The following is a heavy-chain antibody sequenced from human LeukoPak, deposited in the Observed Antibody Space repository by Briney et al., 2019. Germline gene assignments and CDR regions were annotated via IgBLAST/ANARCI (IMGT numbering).Heavy chain of an antibody. CDR1: GDSVSSDSAA. CDR3: ARRSGYYDTASFCFVDN. Sequence: SQTLSLTCAISGDSVSSDSAAWNWTRQSPSRGLGWLGRTYYRAQWFLDYAVSVKTRITIKSDTSRNQFSLELNSVTPEDTGVYYCARRSGYYDTASFCFVDNWGQGTLVTVSS. J-gene: IGHJ4*02. CDR2: TYYRAQWFL. V-gene: IGHV6-1*01. D-gene: IGHD3-22*01.